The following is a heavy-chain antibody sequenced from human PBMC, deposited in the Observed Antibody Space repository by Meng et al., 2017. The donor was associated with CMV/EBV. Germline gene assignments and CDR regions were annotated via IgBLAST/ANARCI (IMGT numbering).Heavy chain of an antibody. J-gene: IGHJ3*02. CDR2: IKQDGSEK. CDR3: ARLFTDAFDI. V-gene: IGHV3-7*01. Sequence: GESLKISCAASGFTFSSYWMSWVRQAPGKGLEWAANIKQDGSEKYYVDSVKGRFTISRDNAKNSLYLQMNSLRAEDTAVYYCARLFTDAFDIWGQGTMVTVSS. CDR1: GFTFSSYW. D-gene: IGHD3-10*01.